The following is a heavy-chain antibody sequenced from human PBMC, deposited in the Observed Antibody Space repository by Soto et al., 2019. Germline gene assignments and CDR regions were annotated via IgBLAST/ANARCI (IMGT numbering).Heavy chain of an antibody. CDR2: VWSNGNLK. V-gene: IGHV3-33*01. CDR3: ARIQLDTIMALDY. CDR1: GFTFDAYG. J-gene: IGHJ4*02. D-gene: IGHD1-1*01. Sequence: QVQLVESGGGVVQPGGSLRLSCAASGFTFDAYGFHWVRQAPGKGLEWVAVVWSNGNLKYYADSVKGRFTISRDSSKSALNFQMNSLRADATAVYYCARIQLDTIMALDYWGQGTLVTVSS.